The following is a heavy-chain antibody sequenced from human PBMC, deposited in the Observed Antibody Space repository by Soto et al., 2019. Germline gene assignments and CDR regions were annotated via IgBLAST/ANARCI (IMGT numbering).Heavy chain of an antibody. V-gene: IGHV1-3*01. CDR3: ARQHYDILTGYPHYYYYYGMDV. D-gene: IGHD3-9*01. Sequence: ASVKVSCKASGYTFTSYAMHWVRQAPGQRLEWMGWINAGNGNTKYSQKFQGRVTITRDTSASTAYMELSSLRSEDTAVYCCARQHYDILTGYPHYYYYYGMDVWGQGTTVTVSS. CDR1: GYTFTSYA. CDR2: INAGNGNT. J-gene: IGHJ6*02.